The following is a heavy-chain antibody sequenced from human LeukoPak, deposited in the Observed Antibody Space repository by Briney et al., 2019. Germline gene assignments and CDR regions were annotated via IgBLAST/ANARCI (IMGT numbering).Heavy chain of an antibody. CDR2: ISYDGSNK. CDR3: ARIGVLLVAFDI. Sequence: PGGSLRLSCAASGFTFSSYAMHWVRQAPGKGLEWVAVISYDGSNKYYADSVKGRFTISRDNSKNTLYLQMNSLRTEDTAVYYCARIGVLLVAFDIWGQGTMVTVSS. CDR1: GFTFSSYA. V-gene: IGHV3-30*04. J-gene: IGHJ3*02. D-gene: IGHD1-26*01.